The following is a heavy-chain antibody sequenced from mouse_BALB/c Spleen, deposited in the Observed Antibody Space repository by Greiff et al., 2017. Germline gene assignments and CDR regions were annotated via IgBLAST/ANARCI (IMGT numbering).Heavy chain of an antibody. J-gene: IGHJ1*01. CDR2: ISYSGST. Sequence: VKLQESGPSLVKPSQTLSLTCSVSGDSITSGYWNWIRKFPGNKLEYMGYISYSGSTYYNPSLKSRISITRDTSKNQYYLQLNSVTTEDTATYYCARRGSTMITDWYFDVWGAGTTVTVSS. CDR1: GDSITSGY. V-gene: IGHV3-8*02. CDR3: ARRGSTMITDWYFDV. D-gene: IGHD2-4*01.